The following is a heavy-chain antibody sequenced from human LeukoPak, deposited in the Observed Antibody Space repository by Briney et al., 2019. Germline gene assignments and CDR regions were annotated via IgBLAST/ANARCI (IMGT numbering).Heavy chain of an antibody. CDR1: GDSISNYY. V-gene: IGHV4-59*08. CDR3: ARTRRDGGSYPCDAFDI. J-gene: IGHJ3*02. CDR2: IHYSGST. Sequence: SETLSLTCTVSGDSISNYYWSWIRQPPGQGLEWIGYIHYSGSTDNNPSLKSRVTISVDTSKNQFSLKLSSVTAADTAVYYCARTRRDGGSYPCDAFDIWGQGTMVTVSS. D-gene: IGHD1-26*01.